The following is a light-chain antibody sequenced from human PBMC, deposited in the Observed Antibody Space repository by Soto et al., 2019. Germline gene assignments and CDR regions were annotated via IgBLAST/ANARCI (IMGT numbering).Light chain of an antibody. V-gene: IGKV3-20*01. CDR3: QQYGPSGNT. J-gene: IGKJ4*01. CDR2: DAS. CDR1: QSVSNNY. Sequence: DIVLTQSPGTLSLSPGERATLSCRASQSVSNNYIAWYQQKPGQGPRLLIYDASRRATGIPDRFSGGGSGTDFTLTISRLEPEDFALYHCQQYGPSGNTFGGGTKVDIK.